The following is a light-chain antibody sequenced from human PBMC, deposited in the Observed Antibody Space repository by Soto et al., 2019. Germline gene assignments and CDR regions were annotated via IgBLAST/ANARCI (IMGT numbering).Light chain of an antibody. J-gene: IGLJ1*01. CDR2: EVS. CDR1: SSDVGGYNY. CDR3: SSYAGSNKAV. V-gene: IGLV2-8*01. Sequence: QSVLTQPPSASGSPGQSVTISCTGTSSDVGGYNYVSWYQQHPGKAPKLMIYEVSKRPSGVPDRFSGSKSGNTASLTVSVLQPEDEADYYCSSYAGSNKAVFGTGTKLTVL.